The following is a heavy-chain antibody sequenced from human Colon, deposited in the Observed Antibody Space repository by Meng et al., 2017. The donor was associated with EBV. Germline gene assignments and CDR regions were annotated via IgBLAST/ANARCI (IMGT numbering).Heavy chain of an antibody. J-gene: IGHJ4*02. D-gene: IGHD5-24*01. CDR3: ARGNAYNAPSFDY. V-gene: IGHV4-4*02. Sequence: VQLQESGPGLVAPSGTLSLTCAVSGASISSNNWWSWVRQPPGKGLEWIGEIYHGGNTNYNPSLKSRVTISVDRSNDQFSLSLSSVTAADTAVYYCARGNAYNAPSFDYWGQGTLVTVSS. CDR1: GASISSNNW. CDR2: IYHGGNT.